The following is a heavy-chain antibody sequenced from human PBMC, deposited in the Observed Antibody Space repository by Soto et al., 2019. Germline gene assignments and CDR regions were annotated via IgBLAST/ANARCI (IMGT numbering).Heavy chain of an antibody. CDR3: ARDRGITTGTTDAFDI. Sequence: GGSLRLSCAASGFTFSSYWMSWVRQAPGKGLEWVANKKQDGSEKYYVDSVKGRFTIARDNAKNSLYLQMNSLRAEDTAVYYCARDRGITTGTTDAFDIWGQGTMVTVSS. CDR2: KKQDGSEK. CDR1: GFTFSSYW. D-gene: IGHD1-1*01. J-gene: IGHJ3*02. V-gene: IGHV3-7*01.